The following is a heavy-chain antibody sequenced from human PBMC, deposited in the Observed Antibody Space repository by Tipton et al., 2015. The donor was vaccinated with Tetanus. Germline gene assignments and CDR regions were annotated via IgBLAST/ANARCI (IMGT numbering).Heavy chain of an antibody. CDR1: GGSISTYH. J-gene: IGHJ3*02. V-gene: IGHV4-59*01. CDR2: IDYFGTT. Sequence: LRLSCTVSGGSISTYHWNWIRQFPGKGLEWIGYIDYFGTTKYNPSLKSRVAMSVDTSKNQLSLKLSSVTSADTAVYYCARIGWPENNKPGFDIWGQGTMVTVSS. CDR3: ARIGWPENNKPGFDI. D-gene: IGHD1/OR15-1a*01.